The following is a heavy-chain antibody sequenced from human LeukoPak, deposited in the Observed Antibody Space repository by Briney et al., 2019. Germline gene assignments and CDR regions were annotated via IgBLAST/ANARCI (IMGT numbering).Heavy chain of an antibody. CDR1: GYTFTSYD. Sequence: ASVTVSCTASGYTFTSYDINWVRQATGQGLKWMGWMNPNSGNTGYAQKFQGRVTMTRNTSISTAYMELSSLRSEDTAVYYCARTYTLYYYYYGMDVWGQGTTVTVSS. CDR3: ARTYTLYYYYYGMDV. D-gene: IGHD2-2*02. CDR2: MNPNSGNT. J-gene: IGHJ6*02. V-gene: IGHV1-8*01.